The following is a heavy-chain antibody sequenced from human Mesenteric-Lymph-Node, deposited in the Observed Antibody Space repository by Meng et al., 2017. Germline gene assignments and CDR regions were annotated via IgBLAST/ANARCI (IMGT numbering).Heavy chain of an antibody. CDR1: GFTFSSYS. CDR2: IWNDGSKE. Sequence: GGSLRLSCAASGFTFSSYSMNWVRQAPGKGLEWVAVIWNDGSKEYYADSVKGRFTISRDNSKNILYLQMNSLRVEDTAVFYCAKNSGGARFYFANWGQGTLVTVSS. J-gene: IGHJ4*02. CDR3: AKNSGGARFYFAN. V-gene: IGHV3-33*08. D-gene: IGHD4-23*01.